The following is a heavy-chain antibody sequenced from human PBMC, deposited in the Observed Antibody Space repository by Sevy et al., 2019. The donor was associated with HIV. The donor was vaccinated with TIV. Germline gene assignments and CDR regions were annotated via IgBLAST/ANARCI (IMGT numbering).Heavy chain of an antibody. V-gene: IGHV3-23*01. CDR1: GFAFYDYS. CDR2: LSFGCGKI. Sequence: GGSLRLSCAASGFAFYDYSMSWIRQAPGQGLEWVATLSFGCGKINYADSVKDRFTIFRDNSKNSFYLQMENLRVEDTALYYCAREGCTRPHDYWGQGTRVTVSS. D-gene: IGHD2-8*01. J-gene: IGHJ4*02. CDR3: AREGCTRPHDY.